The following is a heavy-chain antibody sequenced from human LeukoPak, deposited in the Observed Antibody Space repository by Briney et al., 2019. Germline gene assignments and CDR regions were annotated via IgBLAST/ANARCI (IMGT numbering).Heavy chain of an antibody. V-gene: IGHV3-48*03. CDR3: ARDGDGYNWGYYFDY. Sequence: PGGSLRLSCAASGFTFSSYEMNWVRQAPGQGLEWVSYISSSGSTIYYADSVKGRFTISGDNAKNSLYLQMNSLRAEDTAVYYCARDGDGYNWGYYFDYWGQGTLVTVSS. CDR1: GFTFSSYE. J-gene: IGHJ4*02. D-gene: IGHD5-24*01. CDR2: ISSSGSTI.